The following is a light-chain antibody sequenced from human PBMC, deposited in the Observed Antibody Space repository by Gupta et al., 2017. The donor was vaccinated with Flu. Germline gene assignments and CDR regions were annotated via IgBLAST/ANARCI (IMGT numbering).Light chain of an antibody. Sequence: TRPLAPGERATLSGRASQSVSSTYLAWYQQKPGQAPRLLIYGASTRATGIPDRFRGSGSGTDYTLTVSRLEPEDFAVYYCQQYTGSPPGTFGQGTKVEIK. CDR1: QSVSSTY. CDR3: QQYTGSPPGT. V-gene: IGKV3-20*01. CDR2: GAS. J-gene: IGKJ1*01.